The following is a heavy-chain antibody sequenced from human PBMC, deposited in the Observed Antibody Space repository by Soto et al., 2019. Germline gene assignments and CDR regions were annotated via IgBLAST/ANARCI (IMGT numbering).Heavy chain of an antibody. CDR2: ISGSGGST. J-gene: IGHJ4*02. CDR3: AKDGKGASIAARIY. CDR1: GFTFSSYA. D-gene: IGHD6-6*01. V-gene: IGHV3-23*01. Sequence: EVQLLESGGGLVQPGGSLRLSCAASGFTFSSYAMSWVRQAPGKGLEWVSAISGSGGSTYYADSVKGRFTISRDNSKNTLYLQMTSLRAEDTAVYYCAKDGKGASIAARIYWGQGTLVTVSS.